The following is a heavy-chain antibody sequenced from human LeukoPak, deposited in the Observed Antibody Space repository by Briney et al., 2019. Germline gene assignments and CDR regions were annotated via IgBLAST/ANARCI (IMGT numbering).Heavy chain of an antibody. Sequence: SETLSLTCTVSGGSISSYYWSWIRQPPGKGLEWIGYIYYSGSTNYNPSLKSRVTISVDTSKNQFSLKLSSVTAADTAVYYCARQAAMAQTIFDYWGQGTLVTVSS. J-gene: IGHJ4*02. D-gene: IGHD5-18*01. V-gene: IGHV4-59*08. CDR3: ARQAAMAQTIFDY. CDR2: IYYSGST. CDR1: GGSISSYY.